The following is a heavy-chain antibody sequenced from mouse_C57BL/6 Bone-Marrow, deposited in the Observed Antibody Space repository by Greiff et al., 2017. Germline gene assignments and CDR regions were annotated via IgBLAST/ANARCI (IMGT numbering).Heavy chain of an antibody. V-gene: IGHV5-17*01. CDR1: GFTFSDYG. CDR2: ISSGSSTI. J-gene: IGHJ1*03. Sequence: DVKLVESGGGLVKPGGSLKLSCAASGFTFSDYGMHWVRQAPEKGLEWVAYISSGSSTIYYADTVKGRFTISRDNAKNTLFLQMTSRRSEDTAMYYCARPGDYDSYWYFDVWGTGTTLTVSS. D-gene: IGHD2-4*01. CDR3: ARPGDYDSYWYFDV.